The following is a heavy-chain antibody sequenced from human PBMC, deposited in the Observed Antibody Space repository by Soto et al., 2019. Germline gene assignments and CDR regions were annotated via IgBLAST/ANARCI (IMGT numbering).Heavy chain of an antibody. Sequence: EVQLVESGGGLVQRGGSLRLSCAASGFTFSSYWMHWVRQAPGKGLVWVSRIRSDGSTTDYADSVKGRFTVSRDNAKNTLYLQMSSLRAEDTAVYYCARSVWWEVQLDYWGQGTLVTVSS. J-gene: IGHJ4*02. D-gene: IGHD1-26*01. V-gene: IGHV3-74*01. CDR1: GFTFSSYW. CDR2: IRSDGSTT. CDR3: ARSVWWEVQLDY.